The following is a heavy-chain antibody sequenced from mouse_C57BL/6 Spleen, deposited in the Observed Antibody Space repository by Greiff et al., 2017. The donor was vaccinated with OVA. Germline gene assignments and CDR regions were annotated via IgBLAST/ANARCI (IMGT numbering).Heavy chain of an antibody. CDR1: GFSLTSYG. CDR2: LWSGGST. Sequence: QVQLKESGPGLVQPSQSLSITCTVSGFSLTSYGVHWVRQSPGKGLVCLGVLWSGGSTDYNAAFISRLSISKDNSKSQVFFKMNSLQADDTAIYYCARKGVLYYAMDYWGKGTSVTVSS. V-gene: IGHV2-2*01. D-gene: IGHD2-14*01. CDR3: ARKGVLYYAMDY. J-gene: IGHJ4*01.